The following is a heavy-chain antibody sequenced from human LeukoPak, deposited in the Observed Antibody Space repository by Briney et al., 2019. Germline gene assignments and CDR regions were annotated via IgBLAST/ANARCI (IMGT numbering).Heavy chain of an antibody. V-gene: IGHV4-61*02. D-gene: IGHD6-13*01. CDR2: IYTSGST. Sequence: RTSQTLSLTCTVSGGSISSGSYYWSWIRQPAGKGLEWIGRIYTSGSTNYNPSLKSRVTISVDTSKNQFSLKLSSVTAADTAVYYCARHKSAARSSSLLDVWGKGTTVTASS. J-gene: IGHJ6*04. CDR1: GGSISSGSYY. CDR3: ARHKSAARSSSLLDV.